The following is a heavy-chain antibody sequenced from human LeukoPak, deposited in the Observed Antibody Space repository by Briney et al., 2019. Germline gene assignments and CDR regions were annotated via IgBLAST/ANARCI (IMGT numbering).Heavy chain of an antibody. CDR2: TYYRSKWHN. V-gene: IGHV6-1*01. CDR3: ARSAGHFDY. J-gene: IGHJ4*02. CDR1: GDSLSSNSAA. Sequence: SQTLSLTCVISGDSLSSNSAAWNWIRQSPSRGLEWLGRTYYRSKWHNDYTLSVKSRITINPDTSKNQFSPQLNSVTPEDMAVYYCARSAGHFDYWGQGTLVTVSS.